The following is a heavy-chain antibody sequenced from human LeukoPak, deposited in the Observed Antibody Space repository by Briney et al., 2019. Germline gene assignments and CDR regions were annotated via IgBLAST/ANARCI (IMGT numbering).Heavy chain of an antibody. CDR3: AQDRFSFVH. V-gene: IGHV4-59*01. D-gene: IGHD2-2*01. J-gene: IGHJ1*01. CDR1: GGSISSYY. Sequence: PSETLSLTCSLSGGSISSYYWSWIRQPPGKGLEWIGYIYYSGSTNYNPSLKSRVTISVDTSKNQFSLKLSSVTAADTAVYYCAQDRFSFVHWGQGTLITVSS. CDR2: IYYSGST.